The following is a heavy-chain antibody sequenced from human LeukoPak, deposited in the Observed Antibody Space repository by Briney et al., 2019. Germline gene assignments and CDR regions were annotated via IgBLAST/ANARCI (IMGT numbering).Heavy chain of an antibody. D-gene: IGHD1-14*01. CDR3: ARMAVGTTFRYFDL. Sequence: RESGPALVQPTQTLTLTCNFSGLSLSSSGMCVSWIRQPPGKALEWLALIDWDDDTYYSTSLKTRLTISKDTSKNQVVLTMTNMDPVDTATYYCARMAVGTTFRYFDLWGRGTRVTVSS. CDR2: IDWDDDT. CDR1: GLSLSSSGMC. V-gene: IGHV2-70*01. J-gene: IGHJ2*01.